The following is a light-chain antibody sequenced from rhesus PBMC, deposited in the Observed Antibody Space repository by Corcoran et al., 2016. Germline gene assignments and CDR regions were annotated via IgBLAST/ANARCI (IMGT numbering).Light chain of an antibody. CDR2: GES. CDR3: LQGYSTPYT. J-gene: IGKJ4*01. Sequence: DIQMTQSPSSLSASVGDRVTITCRASQGISDYLSWYQKKQGRAPKRLIYGESNLGGGVPSRFSGSGCGTDVTLTISSLQPEDFATYYCLQGYSTPYTFGGGTKVEIK. CDR1: QGISDY. V-gene: IGKV1-36*02.